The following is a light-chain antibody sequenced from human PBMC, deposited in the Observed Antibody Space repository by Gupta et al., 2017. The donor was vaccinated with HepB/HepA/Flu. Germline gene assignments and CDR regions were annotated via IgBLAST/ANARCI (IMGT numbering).Light chain of an antibody. CDR3: AAWDDSLNGWV. V-gene: IGLV1-36*01. CDR2: YDH. J-gene: IGLJ3*02. CDR1: SSNIGNNV. Sequence: QSVLTQPPSVSEAPRQRVTISCSGSSSNIGNNVVNWYHQLPGKAPKLLIYYDHLLPSGVSDRFSGSKSGTSASLAISGLQSEDEADYDGAAWDDSLNGWVFGGGTKLTV.